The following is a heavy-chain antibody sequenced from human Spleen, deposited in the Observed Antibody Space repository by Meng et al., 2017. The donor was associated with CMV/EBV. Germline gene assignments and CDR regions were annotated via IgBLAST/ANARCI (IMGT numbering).Heavy chain of an antibody. Sequence: YEHWLRRDTGQGLRWLGWISANSGVTNYAQKVKGRVTMTRDTSISTAYMELSSLRSDDTAVYYCARGNGGYCATSICYKHWFDHWGQGTLVTVSS. V-gene: IGHV1-2*02. D-gene: IGHD2-2*02. CDR2: ISANSGVT. CDR1: Y. J-gene: IGHJ5*02. CDR3: ARGNGGYCATSICYKHWFDH.